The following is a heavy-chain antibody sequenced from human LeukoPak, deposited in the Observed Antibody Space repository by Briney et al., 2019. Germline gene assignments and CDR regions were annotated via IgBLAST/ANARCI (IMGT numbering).Heavy chain of an antibody. CDR2: IYYSGST. V-gene: IGHV4-39*01. Sequence: PSETLSLTCTVSGGSISSSSYYWGWIRQPPGKGLEWIGSIYYSGSTYYNPSLKSRVTISVDTSKNQFSLKLSSVTAADTAVYYCARQGQQQLVINWFDPRGQGTLVTVSS. CDR1: GGSISSSSYY. D-gene: IGHD6-13*01. CDR3: ARQGQQQLVINWFDP. J-gene: IGHJ5*02.